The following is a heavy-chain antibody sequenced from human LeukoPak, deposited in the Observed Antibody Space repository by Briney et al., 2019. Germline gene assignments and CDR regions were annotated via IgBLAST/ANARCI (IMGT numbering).Heavy chain of an antibody. V-gene: IGHV4-34*01. CDR2: INHSGST. CDR1: GGSFSGYY. D-gene: IGHD6-19*01. Sequence: SETLSLTCAVYGGSFSGYYWGWIRQPPGKGLEWIGEINHSGSTNYNPSLKSRVTISVDTSKNQFSLKLSSVTAADTAVYYCARHGYSSGWYSSTYYFDYWGQGTLVTVSS. CDR3: ARHGYSSGWYSSTYYFDY. J-gene: IGHJ4*02.